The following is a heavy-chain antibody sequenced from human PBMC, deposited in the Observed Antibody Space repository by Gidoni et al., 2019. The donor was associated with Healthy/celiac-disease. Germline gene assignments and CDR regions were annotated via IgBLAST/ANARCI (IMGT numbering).Heavy chain of an antibody. CDR2: IYTSGST. D-gene: IGHD2-2*01. V-gene: IGHV4-61*02. CDR3: ARGNIVVVPAARGVNWFDP. Sequence: QVQLQESGPGLVKPSQTLSLTCTVSGGSISSGSYYGSWIRQPAGKGLEWIGRIYTSGSTNYNPSLKSRVTISVDTSKNQFSLKLSSVTAADTAVYYCARGNIVVVPAARGVNWFDPWGQGTLVTVSS. CDR1: GGSISSGSYY. J-gene: IGHJ5*02.